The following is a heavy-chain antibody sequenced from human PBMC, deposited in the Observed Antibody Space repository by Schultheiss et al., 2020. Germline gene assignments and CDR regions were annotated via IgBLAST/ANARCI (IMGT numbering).Heavy chain of an antibody. CDR1: GFTFSSYW. V-gene: IGHV3-74*01. D-gene: IGHD3-22*01. CDR3: ARSMIVAVITPGGSDY. J-gene: IGHJ4*02. CDR2: INSDGSST. Sequence: GGSLRLSCAASGFTFSSYWMHWVRQAPGKGLVWVSRINSDGSSTSYADSVKGRFTISRDNAKNTLYLQMNSLRAEDTAVYFCARSMIVAVITPGGSDYWGQGSLVTVSS.